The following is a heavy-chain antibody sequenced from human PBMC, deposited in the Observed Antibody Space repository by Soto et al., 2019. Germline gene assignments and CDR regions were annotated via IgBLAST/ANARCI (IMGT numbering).Heavy chain of an antibody. J-gene: IGHJ6*02. CDR2: IVGSSGPP. Sequence: DVQLLESGGGLVRPGGSLSLPCAGPGFTFSNYPLTWARQPPGKGLEWAPLIVGSSGPPPYGDSVKGRFAIYGANSKNTLYLQMNSLRAEDTALYYWARDLYSDTPGLSRLRVDGLDVWGQGTTVTVSS. CDR3: ARDLYSDTPGLSRLRVDGLDV. D-gene: IGHD2-2*02. V-gene: IGHV3-23*01. CDR1: GFTFSNYP.